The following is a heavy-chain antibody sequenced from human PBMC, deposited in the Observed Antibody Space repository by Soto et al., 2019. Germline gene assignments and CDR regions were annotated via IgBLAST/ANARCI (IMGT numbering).Heavy chain of an antibody. J-gene: IGHJ5*02. CDR2: INSDGSST. CDR3: ARGSSTLSNWFDP. CDR1: GFTFSSYW. V-gene: IGHV3-74*01. Sequence: LRLSCAASGFTFSSYWMHWVRQAPGKGLVWVSRINSDGSSTSYADSVKGRFTISRDNAKNTLYLQMNSLRAEDTAVYYCARGSSTLSNWFDPWGQGTLVTVPQ. D-gene: IGHD6-13*01.